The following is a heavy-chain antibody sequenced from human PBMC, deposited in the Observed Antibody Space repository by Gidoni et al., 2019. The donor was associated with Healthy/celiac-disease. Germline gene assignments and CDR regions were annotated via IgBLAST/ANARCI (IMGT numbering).Heavy chain of an antibody. J-gene: IGHJ6*03. CDR1: GFTFSDYY. D-gene: IGHD1-26*01. CDR3: ARRGYYYYYMDV. Sequence: HVQLVESGGGLVKPGGSLRLSCAASGFTFSDYYMSWIRQAPGKGLEWVSYISSSSSYTNYADSVKGRFTISRDNAKNSLYLQMNSLRAEDTAVYYCARRGYYYYYMDVWGKGTTVTVSS. CDR2: ISSSSSYT. V-gene: IGHV3-11*05.